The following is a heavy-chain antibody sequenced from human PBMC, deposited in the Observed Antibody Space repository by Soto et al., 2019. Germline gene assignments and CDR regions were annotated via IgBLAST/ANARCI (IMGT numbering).Heavy chain of an antibody. D-gene: IGHD6-13*01. J-gene: IGHJ5*02. Sequence: ASVKVSCKASGYTFTGYYMHWVRQAPGQGLEWMGWINPNSGGTNYAQKFQGWVTMTRDTSISTAYMELSRLRSDDTAVYYCARGGYRSSWYEGGPILAARPKWFDPWGQGTLVNVS. CDR2: INPNSGGT. CDR1: GYTFTGYY. CDR3: ARGGYRSSWYEGGPILAARPKWFDP. V-gene: IGHV1-2*04.